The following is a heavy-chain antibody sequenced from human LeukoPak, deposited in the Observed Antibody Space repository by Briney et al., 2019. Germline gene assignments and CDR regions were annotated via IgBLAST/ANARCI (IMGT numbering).Heavy chain of an antibody. Sequence: ASVKVSCKASGYTFTGYYMHWVRQAPGQGLEWMGWINPNSGGTNYAQKFQGRVTMTRDTSISTAYMELSRLRSDDTAVYYCARSTTVVTSFDYWGQGTLVTVSS. CDR3: ARSTTVVTSFDY. CDR1: GYTFTGYY. D-gene: IGHD4-23*01. CDR2: INPNSGGT. V-gene: IGHV1-2*02. J-gene: IGHJ4*02.